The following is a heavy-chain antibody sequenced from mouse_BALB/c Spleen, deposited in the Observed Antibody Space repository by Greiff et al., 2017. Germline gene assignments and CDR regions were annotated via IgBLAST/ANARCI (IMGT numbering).Heavy chain of an antibody. CDR1: GFTFSSYG. D-gene: IGHD1-2*01. Sequence: EVKLVESGGDLVKPGGSLKLSCAASGFTFSSYGMSWVRQTPDKRLEWVATISSGGSYTYYPDSVKGRFTISRDNTKNTLYLQMSSLKSEDTAMYYCARHETTAQYYYAMDDWGQGTSVTVSS. CDR3: ARHETTAQYYYAMDD. CDR2: ISSGGSYT. J-gene: IGHJ4*01. V-gene: IGHV5-6*01.